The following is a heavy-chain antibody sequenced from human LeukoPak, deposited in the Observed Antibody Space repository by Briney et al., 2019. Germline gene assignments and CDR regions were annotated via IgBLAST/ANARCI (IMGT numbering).Heavy chain of an antibody. Sequence: KPGGSLRLSCAASGFTFSSYSMNWVRQAPGKGLEWVSSISSSSSYIYYADSVKGRFTISRDNAKNSLYLQVNSLRAEDTAVYYCARDSIAAAGPRYFDYWGQGTLVTVSS. CDR1: GFTFSSYS. CDR2: ISSSSSYI. CDR3: ARDSIAAAGPRYFDY. D-gene: IGHD6-13*01. V-gene: IGHV3-21*01. J-gene: IGHJ4*02.